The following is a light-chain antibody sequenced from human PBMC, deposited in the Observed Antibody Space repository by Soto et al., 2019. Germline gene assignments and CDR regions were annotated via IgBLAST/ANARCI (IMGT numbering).Light chain of an antibody. V-gene: IGKV3-15*01. J-gene: IGKJ1*01. CDR3: QQYNYWPRT. CDR1: QKVSSN. Sequence: EVVMTQSPATLSVSPGERATLSCRASQKVSSNLAWYQQKPGQAPRLLMYASSTRATGIPARFSGSGSGTEFTLTIGSLQSEDFAIYYCQQYNYWPRTFGQGTKVEIK. CDR2: ASS.